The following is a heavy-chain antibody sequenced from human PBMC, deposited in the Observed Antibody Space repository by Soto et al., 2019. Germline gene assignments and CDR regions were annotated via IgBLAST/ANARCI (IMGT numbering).Heavy chain of an antibody. D-gene: IGHD2-21*02. Sequence: SVKVSCKASGFTFFTSAVQWVRQARGQRLEWIGWIVVGSGNTNYAQKFQERVTITRDMSTNTAYMELSSLRSEDTAVYYCAADPYCGGDCYFDYWGQGTMVTVSS. CDR2: IVVGSGNT. CDR3: AADPYCGGDCYFDY. V-gene: IGHV1-58*01. CDR1: GFTFFTSA. J-gene: IGHJ4*02.